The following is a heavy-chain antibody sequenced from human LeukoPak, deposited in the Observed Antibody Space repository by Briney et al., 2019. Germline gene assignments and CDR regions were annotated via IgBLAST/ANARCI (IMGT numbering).Heavy chain of an antibody. CDR2: INHSGST. D-gene: IGHD6-19*01. V-gene: IGHV4-34*01. Sequence: SETLSLTCAVYGVSFSGYYWSWIRQPPGKGLEWIGEINHSGSTNYNPSLKSRVTISVDTSKNQFSLKLSSVTAAGTAVYYCARLSSGWYALDYWGQGTLVTVSS. J-gene: IGHJ4*02. CDR3: ARLSSGWYALDY. CDR1: GVSFSGYY.